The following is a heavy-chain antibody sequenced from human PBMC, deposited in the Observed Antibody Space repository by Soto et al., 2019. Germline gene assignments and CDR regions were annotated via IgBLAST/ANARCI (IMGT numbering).Heavy chain of an antibody. CDR3: ATSSLSGMDV. CDR1: GGSISSGYYY. Sequence: LSLTCSVSGGSISSGYYYWSWIRQPPGKGLEWIGNIYYSGNTYYNPSLKSRLIISIDTSKNQLSLKVGSVTAADTAVYYCATSSLSGMDVWGQGTTVTVSS. D-gene: IGHD2-2*01. CDR2: IYYSGNT. J-gene: IGHJ6*02. V-gene: IGHV4-30-4*01.